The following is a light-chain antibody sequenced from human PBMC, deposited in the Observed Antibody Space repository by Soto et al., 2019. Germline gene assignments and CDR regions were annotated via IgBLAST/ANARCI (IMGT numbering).Light chain of an antibody. V-gene: IGKV1-5*01. CDR3: QQYNSYPWT. CDR1: QTISIW. Sequence: DIQMTQSPSTLSASVGDRVTISCRASQTISIWLAWYQQKPGKAPKLLIYDASSLESGVTSRLSGSGSGTEFTLTISSLQPDDFATYYCQQYNSYPWTFGQRTKVDIK. CDR2: DAS. J-gene: IGKJ1*01.